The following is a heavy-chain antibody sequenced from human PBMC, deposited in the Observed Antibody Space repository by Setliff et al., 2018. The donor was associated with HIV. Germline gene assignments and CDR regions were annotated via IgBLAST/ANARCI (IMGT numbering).Heavy chain of an antibody. D-gene: IGHD4-4*01. V-gene: IGHV3-30*12. J-gene: IGHJ3*02. CDR2: IPYDGSYK. CDR1: GFTFSDYG. Sequence: HPGGSLRLSCAASGFTFSDYGFHWVRQAPGKGLEWVAVIPYDGSYKYYADSLKGRFTISRDTSKNTLYLQMNSLRAEDTAVYYCARVYSMGAFDIWGQGTMVTVSS. CDR3: ARVYSMGAFDI.